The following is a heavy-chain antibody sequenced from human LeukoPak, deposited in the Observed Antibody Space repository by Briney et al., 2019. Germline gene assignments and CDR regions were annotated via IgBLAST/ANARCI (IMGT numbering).Heavy chain of an antibody. V-gene: IGHV3-23*01. CDR2: IGNSGGDT. CDR3: AKRGGESSGWGPFDY. CDR1: GFTFTTYA. Sequence: TGGSLRLSCAASGFTFTTYAMCWVRQAPGKGLEWVSCIGNSGGDTVYADSVRGRFTVSRDTSRNTLFLEMNSLRAEDTAIYYCAKRGGESSGWGPFDYWGQGTLVTLSS. D-gene: IGHD6-19*01. J-gene: IGHJ4*02.